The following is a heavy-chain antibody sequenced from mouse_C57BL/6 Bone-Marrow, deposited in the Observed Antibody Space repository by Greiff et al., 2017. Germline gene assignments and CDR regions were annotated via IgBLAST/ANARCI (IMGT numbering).Heavy chain of an antibody. CDR3: TTGVRDY. CDR1: GFNIKDYY. J-gene: IGHJ2*01. D-gene: IGHD2-2*01. Sequence: VQLQQSGAELVRPGASVKLSCTASGFNIKDYYMHWVKQRPEQGLEWIGWIDPENGDTEYASKFQGKATITADTSSNTAYLQLSSLTSEDTAVYYSTTGVRDYGGQGTTVTVSS. V-gene: IGHV14-4*01. CDR2: IDPENGDT.